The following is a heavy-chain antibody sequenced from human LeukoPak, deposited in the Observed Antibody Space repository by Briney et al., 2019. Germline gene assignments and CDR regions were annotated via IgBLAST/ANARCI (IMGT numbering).Heavy chain of an antibody. D-gene: IGHD3-3*01. CDR1: GFTFSSYA. CDR2: ISGSGGST. J-gene: IGHJ4*02. V-gene: IGHV3-23*01. Sequence: GGSLRLSCAASGFTFSSYAMSWVRQAPGKGLEWVSAISGSGGSTYYADSVKGRFTISRDNAKNSLYLQMNSLRAEDTAVYYCARQHTIFGVVIIDYWGQGTLVTVSS. CDR3: ARQHTIFGVVIIDY.